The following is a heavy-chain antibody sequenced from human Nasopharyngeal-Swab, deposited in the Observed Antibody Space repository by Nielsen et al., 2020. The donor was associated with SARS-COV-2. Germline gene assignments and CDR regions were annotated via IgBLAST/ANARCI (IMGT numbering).Heavy chain of an antibody. CDR2: ISSSSSTI. D-gene: IGHD3-22*01. J-gene: IGHJ4*02. Sequence: GGSLRLSCAASGFTFRSYSMNWVRQAPGKGLARVSDISSSSSTIYYADSVKGRFTISRDNAKNSLYLQMNSLRAEDTAVYYCARSLYYYDSSGYPSSYYFDYWGQGTLVTVSS. CDR3: ARSLYYYDSSGYPSSYYFDY. CDR1: GFTFRSYS. V-gene: IGHV3-48*01.